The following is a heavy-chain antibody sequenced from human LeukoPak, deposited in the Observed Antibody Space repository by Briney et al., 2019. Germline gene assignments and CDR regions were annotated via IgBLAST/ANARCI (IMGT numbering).Heavy chain of an antibody. V-gene: IGHV4-34*01. Sequence: SETLSLTCAVYGGSFSGYYWSWIRQPPGKGLEWIGYIYHSGSTYYNPSLKSRVTISVDRSKNQFSLKLSSVTAADTAVYYCAGGGFYAFDIWGQGTMVTVSS. D-gene: IGHD2-15*01. CDR2: IYHSGST. J-gene: IGHJ3*02. CDR1: GGSFSGYY. CDR3: AGGGFYAFDI.